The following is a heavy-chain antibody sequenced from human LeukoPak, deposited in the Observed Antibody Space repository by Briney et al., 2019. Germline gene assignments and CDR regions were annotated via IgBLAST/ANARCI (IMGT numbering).Heavy chain of an antibody. Sequence: PGGSLRLSCAASGFTVSSNYMSRVRQAPGKGLKWVSTITTGDGNTYYADSVKGRFTVSRDDSKNTLYLQMNSLRAEDTAVYYCAKDGGLWVSAHWGDSWGRGTLVTVSS. J-gene: IGHJ4*02. CDR1: GFTVSSNY. CDR2: ITTGDGNT. CDR3: AKDGGLWVSAHWGDS. V-gene: IGHV3-23*01. D-gene: IGHD7-27*01.